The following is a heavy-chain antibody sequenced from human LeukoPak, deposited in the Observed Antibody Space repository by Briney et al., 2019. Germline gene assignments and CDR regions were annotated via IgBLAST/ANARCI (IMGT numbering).Heavy chain of an antibody. CDR2: ISGDGGST. CDR1: GFTFSSYA. Sequence: GGSLRLSCAASGFTFSSYAMHWVRQAPGKGLEWVSLISGDGGSTYYADSVKGRFTISRDNSKNSLYLQMNSLRTEDTALYYCAKDLYYYDSSGSPFDYWGQGTLVTVSS. V-gene: IGHV3-43*02. J-gene: IGHJ4*02. D-gene: IGHD3-22*01. CDR3: AKDLYYYDSSGSPFDY.